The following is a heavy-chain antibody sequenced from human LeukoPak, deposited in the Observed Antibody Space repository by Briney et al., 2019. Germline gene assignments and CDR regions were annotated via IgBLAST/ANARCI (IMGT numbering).Heavy chain of an antibody. CDR2: INWNSGSV. Sequence: GRSLRLSCVASGFTFDDHGMHWVRQAQGKGLEWVSSINWNSGSVAYADSMKGRFTVSRDNARNSLYLQMNSLRVEDTALYYCAKDMGIGSAMPTYYYGVDVWGQGTTVTVSS. V-gene: IGHV3-9*01. D-gene: IGHD2-2*01. CDR1: GFTFDDHG. CDR3: AKDMGIGSAMPTYYYGVDV. J-gene: IGHJ6*02.